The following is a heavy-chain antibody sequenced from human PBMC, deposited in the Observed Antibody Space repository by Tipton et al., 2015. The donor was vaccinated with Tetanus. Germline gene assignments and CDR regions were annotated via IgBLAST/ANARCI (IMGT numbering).Heavy chain of an antibody. Sequence: TLSLTCTVSGDSMTRYYWSWIRQPPGKGLEWISYIFASGSTNYNPALKSRVTISLDTSTSQFSLKLTSATAADTAVYYCARERIRLIGEVIFRSFDLWGRGTLVTVSS. CDR3: ARERIRLIGEVIFRSFDL. CDR2: IFASGST. V-gene: IGHV4-59*01. D-gene: IGHD3-3*01. CDR1: GDSMTRYY. J-gene: IGHJ2*01.